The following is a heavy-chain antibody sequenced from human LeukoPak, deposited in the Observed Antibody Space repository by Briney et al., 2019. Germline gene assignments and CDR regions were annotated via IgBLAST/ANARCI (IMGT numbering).Heavy chain of an antibody. V-gene: IGHV4-59*12. CDR3: ARDKSRTYGSADAFDV. CDR2: IYYSGST. J-gene: IGHJ3*01. D-gene: IGHD3-10*01. CDR1: GGSISSYY. Sequence: SETLSLTCTVSGGSISSYYWSWIRQPPGKGLEWIGYIYYSGSTNYNPSLKSRVTISVDTSKNQFSLKLSSVTAADTAVYYCARDKSRTYGSADAFDVWGQGTMVTVSS.